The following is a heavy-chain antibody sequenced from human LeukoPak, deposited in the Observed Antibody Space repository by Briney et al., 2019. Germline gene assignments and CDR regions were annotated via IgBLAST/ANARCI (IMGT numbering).Heavy chain of an antibody. J-gene: IGHJ5*02. CDR1: GGSISSYY. CDR2: IYYSGST. Sequence: KTSETLSLTCTVSGGSISSYYWSWIRQPPGKGLEWIGYIYYSGSTNYNPSLKSRVTISVDTSKNQFSLKLSSVTAADTAVYYCARDYYGSGSYYLDPWGQGTLVTVSS. CDR3: ARDYYGSGSYYLDP. V-gene: IGHV4-59*01. D-gene: IGHD3-10*01.